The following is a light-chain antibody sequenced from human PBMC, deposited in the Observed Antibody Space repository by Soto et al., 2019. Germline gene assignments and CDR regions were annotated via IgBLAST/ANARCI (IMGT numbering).Light chain of an antibody. CDR2: EVS. Sequence: QSALTQPASVSGSPGQSITISCTGSSSDVGGYNYVSWYQQHPGRAPKLMIYEVSNRPSGVSNRFSGSKSGNTASLTISGLQAEDEADYCCSSYTSSSTLWVVFGGGTKVTVL. V-gene: IGLV2-14*01. CDR3: SSYTSSSTLWVV. CDR1: SSDVGGYNY. J-gene: IGLJ2*01.